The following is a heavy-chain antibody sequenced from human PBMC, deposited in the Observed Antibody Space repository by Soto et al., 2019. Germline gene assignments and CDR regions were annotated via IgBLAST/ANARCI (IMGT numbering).Heavy chain of an antibody. CDR2: IIPIFGTA. CDR3: ARDLTSDIVATGPLDY. J-gene: IGHJ4*02. CDR1: GGTFSSYA. D-gene: IGHD5-12*01. V-gene: IGHV1-69*13. Sequence: SVKVSCKASGGTFSSYAISWVQQAPGQGLEWMGGIIPIFGTANYAQKFQGRVTITADESTSTAYMELSSLRSEDTAVYYCARDLTSDIVATGPLDYWGQGTLVTVSS.